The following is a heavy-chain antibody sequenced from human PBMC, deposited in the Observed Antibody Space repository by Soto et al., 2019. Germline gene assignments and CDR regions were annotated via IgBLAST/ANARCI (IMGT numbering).Heavy chain of an antibody. CDR3: ARQNYGDWYYGMDV. J-gene: IGHJ6*02. D-gene: IGHD4-17*01. V-gene: IGHV4-39*01. CDR2: IYYSGST. CDR1: GGSISSSSYY. Sequence: ASETLSLTCTVSGGSISSSSYYWGWIRQPPGKGLEWIGSIYYSGSTYYNPSLKSRVTISVDTSKNQFSLKLSSVTAADTAVYCCARQNYGDWYYGMDVWGQGTTVTVSS.